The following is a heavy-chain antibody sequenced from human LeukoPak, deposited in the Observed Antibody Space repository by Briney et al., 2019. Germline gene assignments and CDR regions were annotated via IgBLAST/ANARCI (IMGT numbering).Heavy chain of an antibody. D-gene: IGHD1-14*01. CDR1: GGSFSGYY. CDR3: ARAGSQPRDYYYMDV. V-gene: IGHV4-34*01. Sequence: SETLSLTCAVYGGSFSGYYWSWIRQPPGKGLEWIGEINHSGSTNYNPSLKSRVTISVDTSKNQFSLKLSSVTAADTAVYYCARAGSQPRDYYYMDVWGKGTTVTVSS. J-gene: IGHJ6*03. CDR2: INHSGST.